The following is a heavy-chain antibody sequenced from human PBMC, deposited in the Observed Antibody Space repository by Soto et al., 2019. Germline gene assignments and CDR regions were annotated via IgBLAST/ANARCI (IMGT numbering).Heavy chain of an antibody. Sequence: QVQLVQSGAEVKKPGSSVKVSCKASGGTFSSYAISWVRQAPGQGLEWMGGIIPIFGTADYAQKFQGRVTITADESTSTAYMELSSRRSEDTAVYCCASHGYSHGYLSDYWGQGTLVTVSS. CDR2: IIPIFGTA. D-gene: IGHD5-18*01. J-gene: IGHJ4*02. V-gene: IGHV1-69*12. CDR1: GGTFSSYA. CDR3: ASHGYSHGYLSDY.